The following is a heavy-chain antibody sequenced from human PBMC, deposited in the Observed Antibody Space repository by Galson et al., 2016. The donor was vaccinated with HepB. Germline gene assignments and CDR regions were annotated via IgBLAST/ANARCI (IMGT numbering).Heavy chain of an antibody. J-gene: IGHJ4*01. CDR2: FDPDDGET. CDR1: GETLTYLS. D-gene: IGHD3-22*01. V-gene: IGHV1-24*01. CDR3: AIGDVYDTSAFLWVVGSFDY. Sequence: SVKVSCKVSGETLTYLSIHWLRQAPGKGLEWLGGFDPDDGETDYAQRFAGRLTLTEDTSTGTAYMDLSSLRSEDTAVYYCAIGDVYDTSAFLWVVGSFDYWGHGTLVTVSS.